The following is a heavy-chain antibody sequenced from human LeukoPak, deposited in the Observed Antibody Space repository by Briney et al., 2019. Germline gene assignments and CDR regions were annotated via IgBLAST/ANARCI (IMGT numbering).Heavy chain of an antibody. D-gene: IGHD1-26*01. Sequence: GGSLRLSCAASGFTFSSYSMNWVRQAPGKGLEWVSSISSSSSYIYYADSVKGRFTTSRDNAKNSLYLQMNSLRAEDTAVYYCARVPVVVGDDAFDIWGQGTMVTVSS. V-gene: IGHV3-21*01. CDR2: ISSSSSYI. CDR3: ARVPVVVGDDAFDI. CDR1: GFTFSSYS. J-gene: IGHJ3*02.